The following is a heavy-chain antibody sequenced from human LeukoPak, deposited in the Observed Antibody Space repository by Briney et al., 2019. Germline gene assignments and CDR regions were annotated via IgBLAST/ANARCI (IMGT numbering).Heavy chain of an antibody. Sequence: PSETLSLTCNVSGASVSSGSYCWSWIRQPPGKELEWIGYIYYSGSTNYNPSLKSRVTISVDTSKNQFSLKLTSVTAADTAVYYCARASKDVVVVASIEFFDYWGQGTLVTVSS. D-gene: IGHD2-15*01. CDR2: IYYSGST. CDR3: ARASKDVVVVASIEFFDY. J-gene: IGHJ4*02. V-gene: IGHV4-61*01. CDR1: GASVSSGSYC.